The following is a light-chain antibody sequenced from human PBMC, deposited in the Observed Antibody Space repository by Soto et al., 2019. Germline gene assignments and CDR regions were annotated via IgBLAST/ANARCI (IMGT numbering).Light chain of an antibody. CDR2: IAS. V-gene: IGKV1-12*01. Sequence: EIQMTQSPSSVSASVGDRVTITCRASQDINSWLTWYQQKPGKAPKVLIYIASRLQPGVPSRFSGRGSGTDFSLTISNLQPEDFATYFCQQSKSFPLTFGGGTKVEIK. CDR1: QDINSW. J-gene: IGKJ4*01. CDR3: QQSKSFPLT.